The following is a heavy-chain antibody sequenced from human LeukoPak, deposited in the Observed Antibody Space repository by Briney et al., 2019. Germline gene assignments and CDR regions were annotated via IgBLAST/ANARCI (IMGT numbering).Heavy chain of an antibody. V-gene: IGHV3-74*01. CDR3: ARDHDAVGTTIDH. CDR1: GFAFSSYW. J-gene: IGHJ4*02. Sequence: GGSLRLSCAVSGFAFSSYWMHWVRQAPGEGLVWVSRIKSDGSVTWYADSVKGRFTISRDNAKNMLYLQMNSLRDEDTAVYFCARDHDAVGTTIDHWGQGTLVTVSS. D-gene: IGHD1-14*01. CDR2: IKSDGSVT.